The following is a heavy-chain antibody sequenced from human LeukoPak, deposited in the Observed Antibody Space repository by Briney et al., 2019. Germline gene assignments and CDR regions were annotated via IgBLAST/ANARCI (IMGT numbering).Heavy chain of an antibody. Sequence: NPSQTLSLTCTVSGGSISSGDYYWSWIRQPPGKGLEWIGEINHSGSTNYNPSLKSRVTISVDTSKNQFSLKLSSVTAADTAVYYCARGGLPASRRAFDIWGQGTMVTVSS. J-gene: IGHJ3*02. CDR1: GGSISSGDYY. V-gene: IGHV4-30-2*01. CDR3: ARGGLPASRRAFDI. CDR2: INHSGST.